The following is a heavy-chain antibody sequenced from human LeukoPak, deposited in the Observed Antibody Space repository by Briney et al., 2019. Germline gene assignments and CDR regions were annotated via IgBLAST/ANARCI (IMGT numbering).Heavy chain of an antibody. CDR3: ASRTTSGWYVY. D-gene: IGHD6-19*01. CDR2: ICSGGSA. CDR1: GFTVSSNC. Sequence: GGSLRLSCAASGFTVSSNCVSWVRQAPGKGLEWVSAICSGGSANYGDSVRGRFSLARDDSENTMYLQMNNLRAEDTAVYYCASRTTSGWYVYWGRGTLVTVSS. J-gene: IGHJ4*02. V-gene: IGHV3-53*01.